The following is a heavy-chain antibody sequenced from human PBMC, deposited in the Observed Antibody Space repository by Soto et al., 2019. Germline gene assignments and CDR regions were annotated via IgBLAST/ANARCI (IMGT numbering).Heavy chain of an antibody. J-gene: IGHJ5*02. V-gene: IGHV2-26*04. CDR3: ASTYSTSWYWSDP. Sequence: QVTVKESGPVLVKPTETLTLTCTVSGFSLSNAGLGVSWIRQPPGKALEWLAHIFSNDEQSNSTSLKSRLTISKDTSKSQVVLTMTNMEPVDTASYYCASTYSTSWYWSDPWGQGTLVTFSS. CDR2: IFSNDEQ. CDR1: GFSLSNAGLG. D-gene: IGHD6-13*01.